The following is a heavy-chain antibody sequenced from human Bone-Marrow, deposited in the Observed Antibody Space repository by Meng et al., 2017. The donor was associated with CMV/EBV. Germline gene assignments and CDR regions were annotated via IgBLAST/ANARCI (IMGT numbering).Heavy chain of an antibody. D-gene: IGHD6-13*01. V-gene: IGHV3-7*03. Sequence: GGSLRLSCAASGFTFSSYWMSWVRQAPGKGLEWVANIKQDGSEKYYVDSVKGRFTISRDNSKNTLYLQMNSLRAEDTAVYSCAKERVVISWYGIFDDWGQGTLVTVSS. J-gene: IGHJ4*02. CDR1: GFTFSSYW. CDR2: IKQDGSEK. CDR3: AKERVVISWYGIFDD.